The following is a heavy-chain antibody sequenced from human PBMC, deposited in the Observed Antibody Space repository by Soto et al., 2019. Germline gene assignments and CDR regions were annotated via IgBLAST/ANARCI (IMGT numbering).Heavy chain of an antibody. CDR2: IYHSGST. CDR1: GGSISSGGYS. J-gene: IGHJ4*02. CDR3: ARGSMWIGAAH. V-gene: IGHV4-30-2*01. Sequence: SETLSLTCAVSGGSISSGGYSWSWIRQPPGKGLEWIGYIYHSGSTYYNPSLKSRVTISVDTSKKQFSLRLSSVTAADTAVYYCARGSMWIGAAHWGLGTLVTVS. D-gene: IGHD6-13*01.